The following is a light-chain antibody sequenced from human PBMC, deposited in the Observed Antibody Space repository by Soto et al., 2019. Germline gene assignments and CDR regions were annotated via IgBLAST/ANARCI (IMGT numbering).Light chain of an antibody. CDR2: DVS. CDR1: QDIRGA. J-gene: IGKJ5*01. CDR3: QQFNTYPIT. Sequence: AIQLTQSPSSLSASVGDRVTITCRASQDIRGALAWYQQKPGKPPKLLIFDVSSLQSGVPSRFSGSGTGTDFTHTISSLQPEDFATYYCQQFNTYPITFGRWTRLEIK. V-gene: IGKV1-13*02.